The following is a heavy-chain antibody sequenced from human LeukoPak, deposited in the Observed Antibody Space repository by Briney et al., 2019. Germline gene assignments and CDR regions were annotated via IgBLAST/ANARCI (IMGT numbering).Heavy chain of an antibody. J-gene: IGHJ4*02. CDR3: ASGREYYDILTGYFDY. CDR2: ISSSSSTI. D-gene: IGHD3-9*01. V-gene: IGHV3-48*01. Sequence: GGSLRLSCAASGSTFSSYSMNWVRQAPGKGLEWVSYISSSSSTIYYADSVKGRFTISRDNAKNSLYLQMNSLRAEDTAVYYCASGREYYDILTGYFDYWGQGTLVTVSS. CDR1: GSTFSSYS.